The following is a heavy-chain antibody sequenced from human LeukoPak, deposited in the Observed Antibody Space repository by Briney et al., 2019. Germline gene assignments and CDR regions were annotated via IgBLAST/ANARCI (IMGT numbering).Heavy chain of an antibody. D-gene: IGHD1-26*01. Sequence: PSETLPLTCTVSGGSISSSSYYWGWIRQPPGKGLEWIGSIYYSGSTYYNPSLKSRVTISVDTSKNQFSLKLSSVTAADTAVYYCARERLPTFDYWGQGTLDTVSS. CDR1: GGSISSSSYY. J-gene: IGHJ4*02. CDR2: IYYSGST. CDR3: ARERLPTFDY. V-gene: IGHV4-39*07.